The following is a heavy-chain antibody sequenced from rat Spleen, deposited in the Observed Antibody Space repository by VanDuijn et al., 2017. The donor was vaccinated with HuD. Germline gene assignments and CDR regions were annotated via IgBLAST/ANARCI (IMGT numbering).Heavy chain of an antibody. CDR3: ARLGTTVAPFDY. J-gene: IGHJ2*01. D-gene: IGHD1-3*01. Sequence: EVQLVESDGGLVQPGRSLKLSCAASGFTFSDYAMAWVRQAPKKGLEWVATIIYDGSSTYYRDSVKGRFTISRDNAKSTLYLQMDSLRSEDTATYYCARLGTTVAPFDYWGQGVMVTVSS. CDR2: IIYDGSST. CDR1: GFTFSDYA. V-gene: IGHV5-17*01.